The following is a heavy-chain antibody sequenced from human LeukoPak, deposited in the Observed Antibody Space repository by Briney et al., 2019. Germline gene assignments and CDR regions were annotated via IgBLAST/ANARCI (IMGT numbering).Heavy chain of an antibody. CDR3: ARGYDSSGYFSD. J-gene: IGHJ4*02. D-gene: IGHD3-22*01. V-gene: IGHV7-4-1*02. CDR1: GYTFSSNA. CDR2: IDTNTGNP. Sequence: ASVKVSCKASGYTFSSNAINWVRQAPGQGLEWMGWIDTNTGNPTYAQGFTGQFVFSLDTSVSTAYLQISSLKAEDTAEYFRARGYDSSGYFSDWGQGTLVTVSS.